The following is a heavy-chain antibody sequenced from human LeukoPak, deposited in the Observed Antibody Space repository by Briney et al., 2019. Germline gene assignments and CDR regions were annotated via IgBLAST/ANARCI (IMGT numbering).Heavy chain of an antibody. J-gene: IGHJ4*02. D-gene: IGHD6-19*01. V-gene: IGHV3-53*01. Sequence: GGSLRLSCAASGFTVSSNYISWVRQAPGKGLEWVSGIYSGGHIYYADSVKGRFTISRDNSKNTLYLQMNSLRAEDTAVYYCAKDGLAVAGTPPDYWGQGTLVTVSS. CDR3: AKDGLAVAGTPPDY. CDR2: IYSGGHI. CDR1: GFTVSSNY.